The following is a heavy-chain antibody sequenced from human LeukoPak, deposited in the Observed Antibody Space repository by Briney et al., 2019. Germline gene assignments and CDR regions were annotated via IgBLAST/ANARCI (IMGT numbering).Heavy chain of an antibody. Sequence: GGSLRLSCAASGFTFSSYGMHWVRQAPGKGLEWVAFIRYDGSNKYYADSVKGRFTISRDNSKNTLYLQMNSLRAEDTAVYYCARGYCSSTSCYTGYNWFDPWGQGTLVAVSS. D-gene: IGHD2-2*02. CDR3: ARGYCSSTSCYTGYNWFDP. V-gene: IGHV3-30*02. CDR1: GFTFSSYG. J-gene: IGHJ5*02. CDR2: IRYDGSNK.